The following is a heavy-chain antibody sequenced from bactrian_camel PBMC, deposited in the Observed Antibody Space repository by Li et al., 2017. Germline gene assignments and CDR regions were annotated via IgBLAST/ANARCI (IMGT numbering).Heavy chain of an antibody. CDR2: IDSDGTT. J-gene: IGHJ6*01. V-gene: IGHV3S9*01. Sequence: HVQLVESGGGSVQAGGSLRLSCAASGFTHNNYAMGWHRQAPGKEREGVAVIDSDGTTNYTDSVKGRFVISQDNAKNTVTLQMNSLKPEDTAMYSCATVLQGTLCRWENFGYWGQGTQVTVS. CDR3: ATVLQGTLCRWENFGY. CDR1: GFTHNNYA. D-gene: IGHD1*01.